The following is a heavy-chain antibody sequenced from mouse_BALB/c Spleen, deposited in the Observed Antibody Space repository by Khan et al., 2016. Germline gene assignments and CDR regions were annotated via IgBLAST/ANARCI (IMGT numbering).Heavy chain of an antibody. D-gene: IGHD2-4*01. CDR3: ARDDQDYDAWFAS. Sequence: VKLEVSGPGLVAPSQSLSITCTVSGFSLTNSGVHWVRQPPGKGLDWLGVIWAGGSTDYNSALMSRLSITKDNSQNQVFLKMNSLQTDDTAMYYCARDDQDYDAWFASWGQGTLVTVSA. J-gene: IGHJ3*01. CDR2: IWAGGST. V-gene: IGHV2-9*02. CDR1: GFSLTNSG.